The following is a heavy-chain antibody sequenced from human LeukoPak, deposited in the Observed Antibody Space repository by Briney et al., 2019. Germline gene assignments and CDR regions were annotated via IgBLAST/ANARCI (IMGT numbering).Heavy chain of an antibody. CDR1: GGSIGSYY. Sequence: SETLSLTCTVSGGSIGSYYWSWIRQPPGKGLEWIGYIYYSGSTNYNPSLKSRVTISVDTSKNQFSLKLSSVTAADTAVYYCARSPLYYGSGDYYYYYYMDVWGKGTTVTVSS. D-gene: IGHD3-10*01. CDR3: ARSPLYYGSGDYYYYYYMDV. V-gene: IGHV4-59*01. J-gene: IGHJ6*03. CDR2: IYYSGST.